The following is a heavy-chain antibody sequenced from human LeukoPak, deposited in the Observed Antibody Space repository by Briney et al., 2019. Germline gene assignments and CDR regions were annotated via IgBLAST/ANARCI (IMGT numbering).Heavy chain of an antibody. CDR2: IRQDGNDI. CDR3: AKDPNGDYIGTFDV. V-gene: IGHV3-7*03. Sequence: GGSLRLSCAASGFTLSRHWMSWVRQAPGKGLEWEASIRQDGNDINYVESVKGRFIISRDNAGNSVSLQMSSLRAEDTAIYYCAKDPNGDYIGTFDVSDQGTMVTVSS. J-gene: IGHJ3*01. CDR1: GFTLSRHW. D-gene: IGHD4-17*01.